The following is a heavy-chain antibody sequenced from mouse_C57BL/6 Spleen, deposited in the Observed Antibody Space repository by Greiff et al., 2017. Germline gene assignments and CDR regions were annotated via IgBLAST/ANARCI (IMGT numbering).Heavy chain of an antibody. J-gene: IGHJ3*01. CDR1: GFTFSDYG. Sequence: EVKLVESGGGLVKPGGSLTLSCAASGFTFSDYGMHWVRQAPEKGLEWVAYISSGSSTIYYADTVKGRFTISRDNAKNTRFLQMTSLRSEDTAMYYCARHDYDGFAYWGQGTLVTVAA. V-gene: IGHV5-17*01. CDR2: ISSGSSTI. D-gene: IGHD2-4*01. CDR3: ARHDYDGFAY.